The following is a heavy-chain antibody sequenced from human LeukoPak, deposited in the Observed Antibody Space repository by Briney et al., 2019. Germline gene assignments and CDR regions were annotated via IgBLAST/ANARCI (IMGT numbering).Heavy chain of an antibody. CDR1: GGSISSYY. J-gene: IGHJ3*02. CDR2: IYYSGST. D-gene: IGHD5-12*01. CDR3: ARDRLGYSGYEKGPDAFDI. V-gene: IGHV4-59*01. Sequence: SETLSLTCTVSGGSISSYYWSWIRQPPGKGLEWIGYIYYSGSTNYNPSLKSRVTISVDTSKNQFSLKLSSVTAADTAVYYCARDRLGYSGYEKGPDAFDIWGQGTMVTVSS.